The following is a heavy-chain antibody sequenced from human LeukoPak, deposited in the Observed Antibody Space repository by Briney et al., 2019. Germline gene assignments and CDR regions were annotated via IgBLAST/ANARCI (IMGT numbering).Heavy chain of an antibody. J-gene: IGHJ5*02. CDR3: ARHRYRSGSDWIDP. CDR2: IYHSGST. CDR1: GGSISNSDW. V-gene: IGHV4-4*02. D-gene: IGHD1-26*01. Sequence: SETLSLTCAVSGGSISNSDWWTWVRQPPGKGLEWIGEIYHSGSTNYNPSLKSRVTISVDTSKNQFSLKLSSVTAADTAVYYCARHRYRSGSDWIDPWGQGTLVTVSS.